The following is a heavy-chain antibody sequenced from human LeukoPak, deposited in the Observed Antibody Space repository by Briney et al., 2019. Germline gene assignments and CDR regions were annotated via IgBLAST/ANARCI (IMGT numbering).Heavy chain of an antibody. CDR3: TTHSSSWYGYY. Sequence: GGSLRLSCAASGFTFSNAWMSWVRQAPGKGLEWVGRIKSKTDGGTTDYAAPVKGRFTISRDDSKNTLYLQMNSLKTEDAAVYYCTTHSSSWYGYYWGQGTLVTVSS. J-gene: IGHJ4*02. D-gene: IGHD6-13*01. CDR2: IKSKTDGGTT. V-gene: IGHV3-15*01. CDR1: GFTFSNAW.